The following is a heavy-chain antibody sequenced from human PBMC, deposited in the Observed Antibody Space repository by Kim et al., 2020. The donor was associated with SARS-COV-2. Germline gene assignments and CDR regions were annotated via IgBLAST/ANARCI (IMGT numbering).Heavy chain of an antibody. CDR1: GGSFSGYY. D-gene: IGHD6-13*01. V-gene: IGHV4-34*01. CDR2: INHSGST. CDR3: ARRKGFIAAAGRDWFDP. J-gene: IGHJ5*02. Sequence: SETLSLTCAVYGGSFSGYYWSWIRQPPGKGLEWIGEINHSGSTNYNPSLKSRVTISVDTSKNQFSLKLSSVTAADTAVYYCARRKGFIAAAGRDWFDPWGQGTLVTVSS.